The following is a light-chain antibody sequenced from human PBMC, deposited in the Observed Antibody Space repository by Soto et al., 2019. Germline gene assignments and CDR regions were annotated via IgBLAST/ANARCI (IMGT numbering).Light chain of an antibody. CDR1: SSNIGSKT. J-gene: IGLJ2*01. CDR3: ATWDDSLNGL. V-gene: IGLV1-44*01. Sequence: QSVLTQPPSASGTPGQRVTISCSGSSSNIGSKTVNWYQQLPGMAPKLLIYSDDQRPSGVPDRFSGSKSGTSASLAISGLQSEDEADYYCATWDDSLNGLFGGGTKLTAL. CDR2: SDD.